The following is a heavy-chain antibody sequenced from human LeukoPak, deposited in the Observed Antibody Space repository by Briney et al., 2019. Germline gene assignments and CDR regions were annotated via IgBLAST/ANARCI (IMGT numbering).Heavy chain of an antibody. CDR1: GGSISSYY. D-gene: IGHD3-22*01. V-gene: IGHV4-59*08. Sequence: SSETLSLTCTVSGGSISSYYWSWIRQPPGKGLEWIGYIYYSGSTNYNPSLKSRVTISVDTSKNQFSLKLSSVTAADTAVYYCARGAHYYDSSGYPDIWGQGTMVTVSS. CDR3: ARGAHYYDSSGYPDI. CDR2: IYYSGST. J-gene: IGHJ3*02.